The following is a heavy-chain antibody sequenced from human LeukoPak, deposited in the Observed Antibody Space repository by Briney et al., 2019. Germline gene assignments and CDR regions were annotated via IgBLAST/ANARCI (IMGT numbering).Heavy chain of an antibody. CDR1: GGSISSGGYS. CDR3: ARGDYVEWRVELVAFDI. V-gene: IGHV4-30-2*01. CDR2: IYHSGST. Sequence: PSETLSLTCAVSGGSISSGGYSWSWIRQPPGKGLEWIGYIYHSGSTYYNPSLKSRVTISVDTSKNQFSLKLSSVTAADTAVYYCARGDYVEWRVELVAFDIWGQGTMVTVSS. J-gene: IGHJ3*02. D-gene: IGHD4-17*01.